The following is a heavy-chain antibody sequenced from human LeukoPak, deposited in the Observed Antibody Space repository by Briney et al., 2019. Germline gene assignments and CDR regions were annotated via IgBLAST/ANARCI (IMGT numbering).Heavy chain of an antibody. CDR3: AKDRYIGSYYDFDY. J-gene: IGHJ4*02. D-gene: IGHD1-26*01. CDR1: GFTFSNYA. V-gene: IGHV3-23*01. Sequence: GGSLRLSCAASGFTFSNYAMSWVRQAPGKGLEWVSAISSSGDYTYYADSGKGRFTISRDNSKGTLFLHMNSLSAEDTAVYYCAKDRYIGSYYDFDYWGQGTLVTVSS. CDR2: ISSSGDYT.